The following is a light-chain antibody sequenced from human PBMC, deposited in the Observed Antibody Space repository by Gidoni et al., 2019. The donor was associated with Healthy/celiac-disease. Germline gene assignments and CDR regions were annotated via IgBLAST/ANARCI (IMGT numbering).Light chain of an antibody. Sequence: ESVLDQSSDSLAVSLGERATPNCKSSQSVLYSFNNKTYLAWYQQKPGQPPKLLIYWASTRESGVPDRFSGSGSGTDFTLTISSLQAEDVAVYYCQQYNSTPLTFGGGTKVEIK. CDR3: QQYNSTPLT. CDR1: QSVLYSFNNKTY. V-gene: IGKV4-1*01. J-gene: IGKJ4*01. CDR2: WAS.